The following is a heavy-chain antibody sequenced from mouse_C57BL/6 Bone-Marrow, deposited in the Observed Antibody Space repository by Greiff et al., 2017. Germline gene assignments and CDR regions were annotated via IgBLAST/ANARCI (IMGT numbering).Heavy chain of an antibody. J-gene: IGHJ3*01. CDR1: GYTFTGYW. CDR3: GSSWFAY. Sequence: VQLQQSGAELMKPGASVKLSCKATGYTFTGYWIEWVKQRPGHGLEWIGEILPGSGSTNYNEKFKGKAKLTAVTSASTAYMELSSLTNEDSAVYYCGSSWFAYWGQGTLVTVSA. CDR2: ILPGSGST. V-gene: IGHV1-9*01.